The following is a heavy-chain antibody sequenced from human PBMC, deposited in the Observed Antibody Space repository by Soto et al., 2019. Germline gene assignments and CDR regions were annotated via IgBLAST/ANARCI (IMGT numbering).Heavy chain of an antibody. CDR1: GYIFTSYG. V-gene: IGHV1-18*01. D-gene: IGHD5-18*01. CDR3: ARDIGNLAPTWTQLWLGNDASDI. Sequence: ASVKVSCKAFGYIFTSYGISWVRQAPGQGLEWMGWISAYNGNTNYAQKLQGRVTMTTDTSTSTAYMELRSLRSDDTAVYYCARDIGNLAPTWTQLWLGNDASDIWGQGTMVTVSS. J-gene: IGHJ3*02. CDR2: ISAYNGNT.